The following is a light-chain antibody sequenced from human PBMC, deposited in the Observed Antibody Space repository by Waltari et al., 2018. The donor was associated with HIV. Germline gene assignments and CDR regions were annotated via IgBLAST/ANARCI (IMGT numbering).Light chain of an antibody. J-gene: IGLJ2*01. CDR3: VVWDDSLSGVV. CDR2: RDN. V-gene: IGLV1-47*01. Sequence: QSVVTQSPSASGTPGQSVTISCSGSSSNIGSNNVFWYQHLPGTAPNLLIYRDNQRPSGVTDRISGSRSCTSASLAIIGLRSEDEAVYYCVVWDDSLSGVVFGGGTSLTVL. CDR1: SSNIGSNN.